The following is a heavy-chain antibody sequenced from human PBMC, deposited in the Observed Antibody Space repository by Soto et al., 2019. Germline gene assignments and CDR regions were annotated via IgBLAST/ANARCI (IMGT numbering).Heavy chain of an antibody. CDR3: ATKYYYDCVGYYSRNAFDI. D-gene: IGHD3-22*01. CDR1: GFTFNSYA. J-gene: IGHJ3*02. CDR2: LSGSGGSK. V-gene: IGHV3-23*01. Sequence: EAQLLESGGGLVQPGGSLRLSCAASGFTFNSYAMTWVRQAPGRGLEWVSALSGSGGSKHYTDSVQGRFTISRENSKNTVYLQMNSLRAEYMVFYFCATKYYYDCVGYYSRNAFDIWGQGTVVTVSS.